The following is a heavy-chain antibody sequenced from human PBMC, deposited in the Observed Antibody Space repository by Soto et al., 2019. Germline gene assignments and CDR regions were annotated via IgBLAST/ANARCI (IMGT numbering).Heavy chain of an antibody. CDR3: ARVDCTGGSCRPYYYYGMDV. J-gene: IGHJ6*02. Sequence: GGSLRLSCAASGFTFNTYGMSWVRQAPGKGLEWVAVIWYDGSKKEYADSVKGRFTISRDNSKNTLYLQMNSLRADDTADYYCARVDCTGGSCRPYYYYGMDVWGQGTTVTV. CDR1: GFTFNTYG. D-gene: IGHD2-8*02. CDR2: IWYDGSKK. V-gene: IGHV3-33*01.